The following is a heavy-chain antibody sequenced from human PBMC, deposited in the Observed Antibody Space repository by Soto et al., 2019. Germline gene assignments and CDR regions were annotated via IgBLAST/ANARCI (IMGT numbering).Heavy chain of an antibody. CDR2: IYYSGST. Sequence: SETLSLTCTVSGGSISRGGYYWSWIRQHPGKGLEWIGYIYYSGSTYYNPSLKRRVTISVDTSKNQFSLKLSSVTAADTAVYYCARDPVAASIYDYIWGSYRLLGSMDVWGKGTTVTVSS. CDR1: GGSISRGGYY. V-gene: IGHV4-31*03. CDR3: ARDPVAASIYDYIWGSYRLLGSMDV. J-gene: IGHJ6*03. D-gene: IGHD3-16*02.